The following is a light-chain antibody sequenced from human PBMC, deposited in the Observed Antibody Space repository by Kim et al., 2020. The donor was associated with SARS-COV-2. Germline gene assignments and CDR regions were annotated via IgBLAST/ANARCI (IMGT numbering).Light chain of an antibody. V-gene: IGLV2-14*03. CDR1: SSDVGGYNY. CDR3: SSYTSSSARVV. Sequence: QSALTQPASVSGSPGQSITISCTGTSSDVGGYNYVSWYQQHPGKALKLMIYDVSNRPSGVSNRFSGSKSGNTASLTISGLQAEDEAGYYCSSYTSSSARVVFGGGTQLTVL. J-gene: IGLJ2*01. CDR2: DVS.